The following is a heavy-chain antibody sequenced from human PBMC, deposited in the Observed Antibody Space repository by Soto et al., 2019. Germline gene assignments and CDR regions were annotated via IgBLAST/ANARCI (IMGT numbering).Heavy chain of an antibody. CDR3: AHKPITIFGVVTKGGWFDP. CDR2: IYWDDDK. D-gene: IGHD3-3*01. J-gene: IGHJ5*02. Sequence: SVPTLVNPTQTLTLTCTFSGFSLSTSGVGVGWIRQPPGKALEWLALIYWDDDKRYSPSLKSRLTITKDTSKNQVVLTMTNMDPVDTATYYCAHKPITIFGVVTKGGWFDPWGQGTLVTVSS. V-gene: IGHV2-5*02. CDR1: GFSLSTSGVG.